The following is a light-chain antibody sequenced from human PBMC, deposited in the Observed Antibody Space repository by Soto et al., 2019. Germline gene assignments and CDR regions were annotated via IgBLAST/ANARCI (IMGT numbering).Light chain of an antibody. Sequence: EIVLTQSPATLSLSPGERATLSCRASQSVSSYLAWYQQKPGQAPRLLIYDSFNRATGIPARFSGSGSGTDFTLTISSLEPEAFAVYYCQQRSTWPVTFGQGTRLEIK. CDR3: QQRSTWPVT. V-gene: IGKV3-11*01. CDR2: DSF. CDR1: QSVSSY. J-gene: IGKJ5*01.